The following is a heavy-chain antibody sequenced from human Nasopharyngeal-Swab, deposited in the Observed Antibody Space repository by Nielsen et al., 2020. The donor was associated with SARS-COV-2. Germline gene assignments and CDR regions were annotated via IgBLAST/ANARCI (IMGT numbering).Heavy chain of an antibody. CDR1: GGSFSGYY. J-gene: IGHJ6*02. CDR3: ARDQIVVVVAATSYYYGMDV. V-gene: IGHV4-34*01. Sequence: SETLSLTCAVYGGSFSGYYWSWIRQPPGKGLEWIGEINHSGSTNYNPSLKSRVTISVDKSKNQFSLKLSSVTAADTAVYYCARDQIVVVVAATSYYYGMDVWGQGTTVTVSS. CDR2: INHSGST. D-gene: IGHD2-15*01.